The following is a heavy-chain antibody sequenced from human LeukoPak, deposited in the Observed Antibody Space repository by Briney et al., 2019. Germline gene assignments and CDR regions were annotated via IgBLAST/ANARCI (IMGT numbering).Heavy chain of an antibody. CDR3: ARGRVHFDY. Sequence: SETLSLTCAVYGGSFSGYYWSWIRQPPGKGLEWIGEINHSGSTNYNPSLKSRVTISVDTSKNQSSLKLSSVTAADTAVYYCARGRVHFDYWGQGTLVTVSS. CDR1: GGSFSGYY. D-gene: IGHD3-10*01. V-gene: IGHV4-34*01. J-gene: IGHJ4*02. CDR2: INHSGST.